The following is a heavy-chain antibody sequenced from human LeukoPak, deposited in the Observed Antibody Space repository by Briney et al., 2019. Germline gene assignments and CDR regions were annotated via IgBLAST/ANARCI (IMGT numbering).Heavy chain of an antibody. CDR1: GYSFTSYW. Sequence: GESLKISCKGSGYSFTSYWISWVRQMPGKGLEWRGRIDPSDSYTNYSPSFQGHVTISADKSISTAYLQWSSLKASDTAMYYCARIMNIAAAVGGFDPWGQGTLVTVSS. CDR3: ARIMNIAAAVGGFDP. CDR2: IDPSDSYT. V-gene: IGHV5-10-1*01. J-gene: IGHJ5*02. D-gene: IGHD6-13*01.